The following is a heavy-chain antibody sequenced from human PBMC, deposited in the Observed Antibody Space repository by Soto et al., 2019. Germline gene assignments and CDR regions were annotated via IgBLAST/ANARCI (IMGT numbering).Heavy chain of an antibody. D-gene: IGHD2-15*01. J-gene: IGHJ4*02. Sequence: LETLSRTGAVCGGSISRYYRSWIRQPPGKGLEWIGYIYYSGSTNYNPSLKSRVTISVDTSKNQFSLKLSSVTAADTAVYYCARRWGRSFDYWGQGTLVTVSS. V-gene: IGHV4-59*08. CDR2: IYYSGST. CDR1: GGSISRYY. CDR3: ARRWGRSFDY.